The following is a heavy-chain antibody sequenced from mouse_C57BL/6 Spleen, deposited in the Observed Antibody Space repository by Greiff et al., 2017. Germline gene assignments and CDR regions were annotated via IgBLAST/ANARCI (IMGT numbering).Heavy chain of an antibody. CDR2: IWRGGST. CDR1: GFSLTSYG. V-gene: IGHV2-5*01. CDR3: AKSGLLSAMDY. J-gene: IGHJ4*01. Sequence: VKLVESGPGLVQPSQSLSITCTVSGFSLTSYGVHWVRQSPGKGLEWLGVIWRGGSTDYNAAFMSRLSITKDNSKSQVFFKMNSLQADATAIYYCAKSGLLSAMDYWGQGTSVTVSS. D-gene: IGHD2-10*01.